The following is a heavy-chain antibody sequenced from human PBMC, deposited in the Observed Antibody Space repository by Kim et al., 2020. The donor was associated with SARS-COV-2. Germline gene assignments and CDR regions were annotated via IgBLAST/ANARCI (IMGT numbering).Heavy chain of an antibody. J-gene: IGHJ4*02. V-gene: IGHV3-21*01. CDR1: GFTFSSYS. D-gene: IGHD2-2*01. CDR2: ISSSSSYI. CDR3: ARDRRGGYCSSTSCYGL. Sequence: GGSLRLSCAASGFTFSSYSMNWVRQAPGKGLEWVSSISSSSSYIYYADSVKGRFTISRDNAKNSLYLQMNSLRAEDTAVYYCARDRRGGYCSSTSCYGLWGQGTLVTVSS.